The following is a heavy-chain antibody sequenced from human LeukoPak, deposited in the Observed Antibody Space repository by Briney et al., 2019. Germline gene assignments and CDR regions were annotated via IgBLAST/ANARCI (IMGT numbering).Heavy chain of an antibody. CDR3: VRGYSFGPCGMDV. CDR1: GFPFSSYA. D-gene: IGHD2-15*01. Sequence: GGSLRLSCSASGFPFSSYAMHWVRQAPRKELEYVSAISDSGGSTYYADSVKGRFTISRDNSKNTLYLQMSSLRAEDTAVYFCVRGYSFGPCGMDVWGQGTTVTVSS. V-gene: IGHV3-64D*09. J-gene: IGHJ6*02. CDR2: ISDSGGST.